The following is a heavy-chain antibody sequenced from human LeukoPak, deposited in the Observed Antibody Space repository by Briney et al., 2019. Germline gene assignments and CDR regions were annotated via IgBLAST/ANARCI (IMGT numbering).Heavy chain of an antibody. CDR2: IYHSGTT. J-gene: IGHJ4*02. CDR1: GGSISSSNW. CDR3: ARTPDYSDNSAYFDW. V-gene: IGHV4-4*02. D-gene: IGHD4-23*01. Sequence: SETLSLTCAVSGGSISSSNWWSWVRQPPGKGLEWIGEIYHSGTTTYNPSLKSRVALSIDKSKNQFSLKLSSVTAADTAMYYCARTPDYSDNSAYFDWWGQGTLVTVSS.